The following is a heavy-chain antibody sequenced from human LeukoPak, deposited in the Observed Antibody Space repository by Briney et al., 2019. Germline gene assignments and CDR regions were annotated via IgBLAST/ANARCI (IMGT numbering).Heavy chain of an antibody. CDR1: GGSISSSYYY. CDR3: ARVKRGYGYGPLEYYYFYMDV. V-gene: IGHV4-39*07. D-gene: IGHD5-18*01. CDR2: IYYSGST. J-gene: IGHJ6*03. Sequence: SETLSLTCTVSGGSISSSYYYWGWIRQPPRKGLQWIGSIYYSGSTNYNPSLKSRVTISVDTSKNQFSLKLSSVTAADTAVYYCARVKRGYGYGPLEYYYFYMDVWGKGTTVTVSS.